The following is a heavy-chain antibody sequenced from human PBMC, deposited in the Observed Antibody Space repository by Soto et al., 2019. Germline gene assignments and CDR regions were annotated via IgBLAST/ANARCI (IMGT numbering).Heavy chain of an antibody. CDR1: GYTFTSYD. V-gene: IGHV1-8*01. D-gene: IGHD6-13*01. Sequence: QVQLVQSGAEVKKPGASVKVSCKASGYTFTSYDINWVRQATGQGLEWMGWMNPNSGNTGYAQKFQGRVTMTRNTPKSTAYMDLSSLTSEDTAVYYCARARSAAGTGRFDPWGQGTLVTVSS. J-gene: IGHJ5*02. CDR3: ARARSAAGTGRFDP. CDR2: MNPNSGNT.